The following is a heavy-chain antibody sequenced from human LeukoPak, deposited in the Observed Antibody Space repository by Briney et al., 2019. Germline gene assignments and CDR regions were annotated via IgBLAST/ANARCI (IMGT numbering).Heavy chain of an antibody. J-gene: IGHJ4*02. D-gene: IGHD4-17*01. CDR2: ISYDGSNK. Sequence: GGSLRLSCAASGFTISSYGMHWVRQAPGKGLEWVAVISYDGSNKYYADSVKGRFTISRDNSKNTLYLQMNSLRAEDTAVYYCATSTTVTTSPFDYWGQGTLVTVSS. CDR3: ATSTTVTTSPFDY. V-gene: IGHV3-30*03. CDR1: GFTISSYG.